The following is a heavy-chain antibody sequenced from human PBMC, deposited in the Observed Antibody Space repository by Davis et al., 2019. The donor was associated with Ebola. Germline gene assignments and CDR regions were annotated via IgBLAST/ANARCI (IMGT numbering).Heavy chain of an antibody. CDR2: ISSSGSTI. D-gene: IGHD3-10*01. J-gene: IGHJ6*02. CDR1: GFTFSSYE. CDR3: ARDPSSGKEVWFRELFGMDV. V-gene: IGHV3-48*03. Sequence: PGGSLRLSCAASGFTFSSYEMNWVRQAPGKGLEWVSYISSSGSTIYYADSVKGRFTISRDNAKNSLYLQMNSLRAEDTAVYYCARDPSSGKEVWFRELFGMDVWGQGTTVTVSS.